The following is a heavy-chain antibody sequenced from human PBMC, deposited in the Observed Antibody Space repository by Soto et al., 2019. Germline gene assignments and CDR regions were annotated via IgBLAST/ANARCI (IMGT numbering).Heavy chain of an antibody. D-gene: IGHD6-19*01. V-gene: IGHV4-59*01. CDR2: IYYSGST. CDR1: GGSISSYY. J-gene: IGHJ4*01. Sequence: SEILSLTCTVSGGSISSYYWSWVRQPPGRGLEWIGYIYYSGSTKYSPSLKSRVTISLDTSKNQFSLKLSSVTAADTAVYYCARSRMAAPNDYWGQGTLVTVSS. CDR3: ARSRMAAPNDY.